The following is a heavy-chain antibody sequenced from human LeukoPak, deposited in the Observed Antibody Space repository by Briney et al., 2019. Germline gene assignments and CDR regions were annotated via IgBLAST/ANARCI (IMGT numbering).Heavy chain of an antibody. J-gene: IGHJ3*02. Sequence: SETLSLTCTVSGGSINSGGYYWSWIRQSPGKGLEWIGYIYHSGITYYSPSLKSRVTISLDRSKNQFSLKLNSVTAADTAVYYCARDVVVVIGNMGAFDIWGQGTMVTVSS. CDR2: IYHSGIT. V-gene: IGHV4-30-2*06. CDR3: ARDVVVVIGNMGAFDI. D-gene: IGHD2-21*01. CDR1: GGSINSGGYY.